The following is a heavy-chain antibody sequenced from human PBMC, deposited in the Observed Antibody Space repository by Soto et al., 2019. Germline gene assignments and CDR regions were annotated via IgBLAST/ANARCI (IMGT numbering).Heavy chain of an antibody. CDR1: GYSFTSYW. V-gene: IGHV5-51*01. CDR2: IYPGDSDT. Sequence: GESLKISCKGSGYSFTSYWIGWVRQMPGKGLEWMGIIYPGDSDTRYSPSFQGQVTISADKSISTAYLQMNSLRAEGTAVYYCAKDMYYDFWSGYYYYYGMDVWGQGTTVTVSS. D-gene: IGHD3-3*01. J-gene: IGHJ6*02. CDR3: AKDMYYDFWSGYYYYYGMDV.